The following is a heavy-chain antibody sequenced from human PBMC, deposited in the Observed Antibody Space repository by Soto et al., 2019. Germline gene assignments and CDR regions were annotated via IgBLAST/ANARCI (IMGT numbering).Heavy chain of an antibody. J-gene: IGHJ4*02. CDR1: GDSISSYY. CDR2: LYYGRSA. V-gene: IGHV4-59*01. D-gene: IGHD3-22*01. Sequence: QVQLQESGPGLVKPSETLSLTCAVSGDSISSYYCMWIRQPPGKGLESIGYLYYGRSANYNPSLKRRXTXSXXTSPNQCSLALSSMTAADTAVYYCALRSMAVVPEYWGQGTLVTVSS. CDR3: ALRSMAVVPEY.